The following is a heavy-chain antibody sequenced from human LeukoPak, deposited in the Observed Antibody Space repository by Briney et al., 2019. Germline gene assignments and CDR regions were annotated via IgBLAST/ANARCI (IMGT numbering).Heavy chain of an antibody. Sequence: GGSLRLSCAASGFTFSSYAMSWVRQAPGKGLEWVSAISGSGGSTYYADSVKGRFTISRDNSKNTLYLQMNSLRAEDTAVHYCAKAGYYGSGSYFDYWGQGTLVTVSS. CDR3: AKAGYYGSGSYFDY. CDR2: ISGSGGST. V-gene: IGHV3-23*01. D-gene: IGHD3-10*01. CDR1: GFTFSSYA. J-gene: IGHJ4*02.